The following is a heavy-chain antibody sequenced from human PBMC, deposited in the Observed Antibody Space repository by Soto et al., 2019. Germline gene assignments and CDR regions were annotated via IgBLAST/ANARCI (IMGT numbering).Heavy chain of an antibody. D-gene: IGHD3-22*01. CDR3: ARDRVESGYPESFKH. CDR2: IYSGGST. Sequence: EVQLVESGGGVIQPGGSLRLSCAASGFTVSSNYMSWVRQAPGKGLEWVSVIYSGGSTYYADSVKGRFTISRDNSKNTLYLQMNSLRAEDTAVYYCARDRVESGYPESFKHWGQGTLVTVSS. CDR1: GFTVSSNY. J-gene: IGHJ1*01. V-gene: IGHV3-53*01.